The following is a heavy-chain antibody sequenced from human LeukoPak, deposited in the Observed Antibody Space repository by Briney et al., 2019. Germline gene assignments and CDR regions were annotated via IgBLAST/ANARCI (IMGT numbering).Heavy chain of an antibody. CDR1: GYSFTSHG. J-gene: IGHJ6*03. CDR2: ISTYNGNT. CDR3: ARDPFCSSTSCYAGYYYYHYMDV. Sequence: ASVKVSCKASGYSFTSHGISWVRQAPGQGPEWMGWISTYNGNTNYAQKLQGRVTMTTDTSTSTAYMELRSLRSDDTAVYYCARDPFCSSTSCYAGYYYYHYMDVWGKGTTVTVS. V-gene: IGHV1-18*01. D-gene: IGHD2-2*01.